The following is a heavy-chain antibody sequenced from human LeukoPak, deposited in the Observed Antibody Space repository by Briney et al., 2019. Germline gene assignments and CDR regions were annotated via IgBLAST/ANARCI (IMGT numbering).Heavy chain of an antibody. CDR1: GGSISSGGYY. D-gene: IGHD3-3*01. J-gene: IGHJ5*02. Sequence: SETLSLTCTVSGGSISSGGYYWSWIRQHPGKGLEWIGYIYYSGSTHYNPSLKSRVTISVDTSKNQFSLKLSSVTAADTAVYYCARVYGFQAGYNWFDPWGQGTLVTVSS. V-gene: IGHV4-31*03. CDR3: ARVYGFQAGYNWFDP. CDR2: IYYSGST.